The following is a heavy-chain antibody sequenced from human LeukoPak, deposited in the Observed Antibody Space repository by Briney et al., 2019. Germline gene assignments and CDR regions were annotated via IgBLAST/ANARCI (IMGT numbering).Heavy chain of an antibody. CDR1: GGSISSYY. J-gene: IGHJ4*02. CDR2: IYYSGST. D-gene: IGHD5-18*01. CDR3: AREGYSYGPFDY. Sequence: PSETLSLTCTVSGGSISSYYWSWIRQPPGKGLEWIGYIYYSGSTNYNPSLKSRVTMSVDPSKNQFSLKLSSVTAADTAVHYCAREGYSYGPFDYWGQGTLVTVSS. V-gene: IGHV4-59*01.